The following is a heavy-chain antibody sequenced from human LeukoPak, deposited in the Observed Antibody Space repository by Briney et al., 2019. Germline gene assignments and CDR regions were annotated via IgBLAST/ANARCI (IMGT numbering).Heavy chain of an antibody. CDR3: ARGRGYCRSTSCYDFDY. CDR1: GYSFTNYW. J-gene: IGHJ4*02. CDR2: IYPGDSET. D-gene: IGHD2-2*01. Sequence: GESLKISCTGSGYSFTNYWIAWVRQMPGKGLKWMGIIYPGDSETTYSPSFQGQVTISADKSITTTYLQWNSLKASDTAMYYCARGRGYCRSTSCYDFDYWGQGTLVTVSS. V-gene: IGHV5-51*01.